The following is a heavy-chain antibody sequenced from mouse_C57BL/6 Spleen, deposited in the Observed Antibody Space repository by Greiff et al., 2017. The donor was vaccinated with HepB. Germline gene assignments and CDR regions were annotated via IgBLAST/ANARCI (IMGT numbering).Heavy chain of an antibody. Sequence: VQLQQSGAELVRPGASVTLSCKASGYTFTDYEMHWVKQTPVHGLEWIGAIDPETGGTAYNQKFKGKAILTADKSSSTAYMELRSLTSEDSAVYYCTRGRLRRGYYFDVWGKGTTLTVSS. J-gene: IGHJ2*01. CDR2: IDPETGGT. CDR3: TRGRLRRGYYFDV. CDR1: GYTFTDYE. V-gene: IGHV1-15*01. D-gene: IGHD2-4*01.